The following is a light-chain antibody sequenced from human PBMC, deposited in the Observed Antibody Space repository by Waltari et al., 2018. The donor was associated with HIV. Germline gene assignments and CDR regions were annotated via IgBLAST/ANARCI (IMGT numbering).Light chain of an antibody. CDR3: VTWDTRLRAVV. CDR1: NSNIGNTY. V-gene: IGLV1-51*01. Sequence: QSVLTQPPSVSAAPGQKVTIACSGSNSNIGNTYLPCYQQLPGTAPKLLIYDSDKRPSGIPDRFSGSKSGTSATLGITGLQTGDGANYYCVTWDTRLRAVVFGGGTKLTVL. CDR2: DSD. J-gene: IGLJ3*02.